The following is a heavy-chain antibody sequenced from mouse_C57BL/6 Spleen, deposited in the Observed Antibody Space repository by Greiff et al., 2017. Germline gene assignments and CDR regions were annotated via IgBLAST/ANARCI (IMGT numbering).Heavy chain of an antibody. Sequence: VQLQQSGPELVKPGDSVKISCKASGYSFTGYFMNWVMQSHGKSLEWIGRINPYNGDTFYNQKFKGKATLTVDKSSSTAHMELRSLTSEDSAVYYCGREGAYYSNYGAMDYWGQGTSVTVSS. CDR2: INPYNGDT. J-gene: IGHJ4*01. V-gene: IGHV1-20*01. D-gene: IGHD2-5*01. CDR1: GYSFTGYF. CDR3: GREGAYYSNYGAMDY.